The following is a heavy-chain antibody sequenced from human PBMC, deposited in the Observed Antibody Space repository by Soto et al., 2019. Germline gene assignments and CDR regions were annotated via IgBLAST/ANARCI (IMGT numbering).Heavy chain of an antibody. V-gene: IGHV3-74*01. CDR1: GFVFEVYW. CDR2: ISDDGARI. CDR3: TRGPRPSSIGTGAF. Sequence: GGSLRLSCVASGFVFEVYWMHWVRQVPGKGLEWVSRISDDGARIDYADSVRGRFTISRDNAKNALYLQMNALRGEDTAVYFCTRGPRPSSIGTGAFWGRGVLVTVSS. J-gene: IGHJ4*02. D-gene: IGHD2-2*01.